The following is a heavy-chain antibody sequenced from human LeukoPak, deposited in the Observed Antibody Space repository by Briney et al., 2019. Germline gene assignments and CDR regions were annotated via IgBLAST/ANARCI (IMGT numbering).Heavy chain of an antibody. D-gene: IGHD4-23*01. CDR2: IYHSGST. J-gene: IGHJ4*02. V-gene: IGHV4-4*02. CDR3: ARDLGDYGGN. Sequence: NPSETLSLTCAVSVGSISSSNWWGWVGKPPGKGLEWIGEIYHSGSTNYNPSLKSRVTISVDKSKNQFSLKLSSVTAADTAVYYCARDLGDYGGNWGQGTLVTVSS. CDR1: VGSISSSNW.